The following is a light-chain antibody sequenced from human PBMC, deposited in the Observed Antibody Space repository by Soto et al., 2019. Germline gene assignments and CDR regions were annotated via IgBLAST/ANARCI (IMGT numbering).Light chain of an antibody. Sequence: EIVMTQSLATLSVSPGDRATLPCRASQSVSSNLAWYQQKPGQAPRILIYGASTRATGIPARFSGSGAGTEFTLTISSLQSEDFAVYYCQQYNNWPLTFGGGTKVDIK. CDR2: GAS. CDR1: QSVSSN. CDR3: QQYNNWPLT. V-gene: IGKV3-15*01. J-gene: IGKJ4*01.